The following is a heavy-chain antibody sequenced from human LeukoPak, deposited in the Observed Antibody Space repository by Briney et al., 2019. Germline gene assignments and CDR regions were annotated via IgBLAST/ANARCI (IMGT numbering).Heavy chain of an antibody. CDR3: ARDRSGSYAFDY. J-gene: IGHJ4*02. CDR2: IYYSGST. D-gene: IGHD1-26*01. V-gene: IGHV4-39*07. Sequence: SETLSLTCTVSGGSISSSSYYWGWIRQPPGEGLEWIGSIYYSGSTYYNPPLKSRVTISVDTSKNQFSLKLSSVTAADTAVYYCARDRSGSYAFDYWGQGTLVTVSS. CDR1: GGSISSSSYY.